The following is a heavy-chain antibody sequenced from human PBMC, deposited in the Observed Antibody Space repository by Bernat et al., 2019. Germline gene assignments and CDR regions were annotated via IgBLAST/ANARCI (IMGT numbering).Heavy chain of an antibody. CDR3: ARVHRNPTVTTGYYYYYMDV. V-gene: IGHV3-21*05. D-gene: IGHD4-17*01. Sequence: EVQLVESGGDLVQPGGSLRLSCAASGFTFSSYSMNWVRQAPGKGLEWVSYISSSSSYIYYADSVKGRFTISRDNAKNSLYLQMNSLRAEDTAVYYCARVHRNPTVTTGYYYYYMDVWGKGTTVTVSS. J-gene: IGHJ6*03. CDR1: GFTFSSYS. CDR2: ISSSSSYI.